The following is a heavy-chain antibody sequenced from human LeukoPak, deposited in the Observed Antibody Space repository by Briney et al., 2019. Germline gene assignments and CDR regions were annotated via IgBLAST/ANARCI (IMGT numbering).Heavy chain of an antibody. V-gene: IGHV1-18*01. Sequence: ASVKVSCKASGYTFTSYGISWVRQAPGQGLEWMGWISAYNGNTNYAQKLQGRVTMTTDTSTSTAYMELRSLRSDDTAVYYCARDTYCSGGSCPRAFDIWGQGTMVIVSS. CDR3: ARDTYCSGGSCPRAFDI. CDR2: ISAYNGNT. D-gene: IGHD2-15*01. J-gene: IGHJ3*02. CDR1: GYTFTSYG.